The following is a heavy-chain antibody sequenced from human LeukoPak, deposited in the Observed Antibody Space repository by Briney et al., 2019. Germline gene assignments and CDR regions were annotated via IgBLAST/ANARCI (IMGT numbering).Heavy chain of an antibody. CDR3: ATGPSGYGYMDV. Sequence: ASVKVSCKVSGYTLTELSMHWVRQAPGKGLEWMGGFDPENGETIYAQKFQGRVTMTEDTSTDTAYMELSSLRSEDTAVYYCATGPSGYGYMDVWGKGTTVTVSS. D-gene: IGHD5-18*01. V-gene: IGHV1-24*01. CDR2: FDPENGET. J-gene: IGHJ6*04. CDR1: GYTLTELS.